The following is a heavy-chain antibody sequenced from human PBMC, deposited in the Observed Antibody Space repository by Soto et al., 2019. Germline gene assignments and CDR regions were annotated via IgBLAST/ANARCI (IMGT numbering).Heavy chain of an antibody. CDR1: GGSISSSSYY. J-gene: IGHJ4*02. D-gene: IGHD1-26*01. CDR2: IYYSGST. V-gene: IGHV4-31*03. CDR3: ARGATTSVDY. Sequence: SETLSLTCTVSGGSISSSSYYWGWIRQPPGKGLEWIGYIYYSGSTYYNPSLKSRVTISVDTSKNQFSLKLSSVTAADTAVYYCARGATTSVDYWGQGTLVTVSS.